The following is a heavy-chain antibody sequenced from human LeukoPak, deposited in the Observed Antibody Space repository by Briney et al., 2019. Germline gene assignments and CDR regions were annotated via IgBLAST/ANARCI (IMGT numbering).Heavy chain of an antibody. CDR1: GFTFSSYE. V-gene: IGHV3-15*01. D-gene: IGHD4-11*01. Sequence: KPGGSLRLSCVASGFTFSSYEMNWVRQAPGKGLEWVGRIKSKTDGGTTDYAAPVKGRFTISRDDSKNTLYLQMNSLKTEDTAVYYCTSLVLVTSYYMDVWGKGTTVTVSS. CDR3: TSLVLVTSYYMDV. J-gene: IGHJ6*03. CDR2: IKSKTDGGTT.